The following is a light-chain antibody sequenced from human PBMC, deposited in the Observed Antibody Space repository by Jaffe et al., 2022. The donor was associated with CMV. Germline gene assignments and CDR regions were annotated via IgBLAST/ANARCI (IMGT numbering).Light chain of an antibody. CDR2: AAS. J-gene: IGKJ4*01. CDR1: QDISSY. CDR3: QQIDSYPRT. Sequence: DIQLTQSPSFLSASVGDRLTITCRASQDISSYLAWYQQKPGTAPKLLIYAASTLQSGVPSRFSGSGSGTEFTLTISSLQPEDFATYYCQQIDSYPRTFGGGTKVEIK. V-gene: IGKV1-9*01.